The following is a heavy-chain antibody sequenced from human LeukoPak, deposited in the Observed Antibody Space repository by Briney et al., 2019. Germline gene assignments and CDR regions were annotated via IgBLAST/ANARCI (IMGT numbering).Heavy chain of an antibody. Sequence: SETLSLTCTVSGGSISSYYWSWIRQPPGKGLEWIGYIYYSGSTNYNPSLKSRVTISVDTSKNQFSLKLSSVTAADTAVYYCARGSGWYSPFHYWGQGTLVTVSS. CDR1: GGSISSYY. CDR3: ARGSGWYSPFHY. CDR2: IYYSGST. D-gene: IGHD6-19*01. V-gene: IGHV4-59*01. J-gene: IGHJ4*02.